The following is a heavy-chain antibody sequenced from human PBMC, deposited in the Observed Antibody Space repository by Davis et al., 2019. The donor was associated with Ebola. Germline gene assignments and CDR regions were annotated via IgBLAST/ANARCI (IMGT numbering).Heavy chain of an antibody. D-gene: IGHD4-11*01. J-gene: IGHJ6*02. Sequence: GESLKISCAASGFTFSRYAMHWVRQAPGAGLEWVAVITYDGSNKYYADSVKGRFTISRDHSKNTLYLQMNSLRAEDTAVYYCAKDWGYSNYHYYGMDVWGQGTTVTVSS. V-gene: IGHV3-30*04. CDR1: GFTFSRYA. CDR2: ITYDGSNK. CDR3: AKDWGYSNYHYYGMDV.